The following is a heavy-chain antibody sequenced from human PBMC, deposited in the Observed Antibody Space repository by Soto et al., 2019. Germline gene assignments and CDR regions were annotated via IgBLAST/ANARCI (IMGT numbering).Heavy chain of an antibody. CDR1: GGSISSYY. CDR3: ARVPASGDLRLDY. D-gene: IGHD6-13*01. Sequence: SETLSLTCTVSGGSISSYYWSWVRQTPGKGLEWIGHIDYSGRTNYNPSLKSRVTISLDTSKNQFFLRLNSVTAADTAVYYCARVPASGDLRLDYWGQGTLVTVSS. J-gene: IGHJ4*02. V-gene: IGHV4-59*01. CDR2: IDYSGRT.